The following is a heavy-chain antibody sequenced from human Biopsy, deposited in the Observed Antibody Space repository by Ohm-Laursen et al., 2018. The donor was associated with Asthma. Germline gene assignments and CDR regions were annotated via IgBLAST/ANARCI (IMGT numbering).Heavy chain of an antibody. CDR2: SVFASGAT. CDR1: GVALSGYT. V-gene: IGHV1-58*01. CDR3: AAGRTSLQGESLI. J-gene: IGHJ4*01. D-gene: IGHD2/OR15-2a*01. Sequence: SVKVSCNASGVALSGYTFEWVRQARGLGLEWIAWSVFASGATNYAQNFQDRLTVTRDMSADSVSMELRGLSSTDTAVYYCAAGRTSLQGESLIWGQGTLVSVSS.